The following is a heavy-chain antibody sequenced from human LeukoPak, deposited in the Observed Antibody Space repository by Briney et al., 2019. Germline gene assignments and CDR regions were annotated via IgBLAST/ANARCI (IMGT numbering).Heavy chain of an antibody. CDR1: GFIFSGYW. D-gene: IGHD5-18*01. CDR3: AREFGYTYGTV. J-gene: IGHJ4*02. CDR2: IKGDGSEK. V-gene: IGHV3-7*03. Sequence: PGGSLRLSCAASGFIFSGYWMSWVRQAPGKGLEWVANIKGDGSEKYYVDSVKGRFTISRDNVKNSLYLQMNSLRAEDTAVYYCAREFGYTYGTVWGRVTLVNV.